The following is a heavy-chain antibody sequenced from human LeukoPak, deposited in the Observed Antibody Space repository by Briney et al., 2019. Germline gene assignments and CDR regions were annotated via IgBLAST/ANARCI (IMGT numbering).Heavy chain of an antibody. CDR1: GFTSSIYS. CDR2: ISSSSSYI. CDR3: ARDEVAYYYDSSGYD. Sequence: GGSLRLSCAASGFTSSIYSMNGVRQAPGKGLEWVSSISSSSSYIYYADSVKGRFTISRDNAKNSLYLQMNSLRAEDTAVYYCARDEVAYYYDSSGYDWGQGTLVTVSS. D-gene: IGHD3-22*01. V-gene: IGHV3-21*01. J-gene: IGHJ4*02.